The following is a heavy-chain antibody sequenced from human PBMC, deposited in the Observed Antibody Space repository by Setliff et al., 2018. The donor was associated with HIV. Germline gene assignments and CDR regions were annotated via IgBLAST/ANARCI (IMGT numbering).Heavy chain of an antibody. CDR3: ARFYDSGASYSDDAFDI. CDR1: GYAFASYG. J-gene: IGHJ3*02. D-gene: IGHD3-22*01. V-gene: IGHV7-4-1*02. Sequence: ASVKVSCKASGYAFASYGLNWVRQAPGRGLEWMGWINTHSGNPTYAQAFTGRFVFSLDTSVSTAYLQISSPRAEDTAVYYCARFYDSGASYSDDAFDIWGQGTMVT. CDR2: INTHSGNP.